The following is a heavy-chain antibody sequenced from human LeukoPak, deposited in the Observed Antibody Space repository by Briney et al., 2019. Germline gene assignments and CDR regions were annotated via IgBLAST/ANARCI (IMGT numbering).Heavy chain of an antibody. CDR2: ISSGSDSI. J-gene: IGHJ4*02. D-gene: IGHD1-26*01. CDR1: GFTFSTYY. Sequence: GGSLRLSCAASGFTFSTYYMNWVRQAPGKGLEWVSAISSGSDSISYADSVKGRFTISRDNAKNTLYLQMSSLRAEDTALYYCVKDAGGPTALDYWGQGTLVSVSS. V-gene: IGHV3-21*01. CDR3: VKDAGGPTALDY.